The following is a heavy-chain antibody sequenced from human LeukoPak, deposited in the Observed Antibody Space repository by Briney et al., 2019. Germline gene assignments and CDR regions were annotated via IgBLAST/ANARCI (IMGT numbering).Heavy chain of an antibody. CDR2: ISGSGGST. Sequence: GGSLRLSCAASGFTFSSYAMSWVRQAPGKGLEWVSAISGSGGSTYYADSVKGRFTISRDNSKSTRFLHMNSLRAEDTAVYYCAKDRGSWFALFDSWGQGTLVTVSS. J-gene: IGHJ4*02. CDR3: AKDRGSWFALFDS. V-gene: IGHV3-23*01. D-gene: IGHD6-13*01. CDR1: GFTFSSYA.